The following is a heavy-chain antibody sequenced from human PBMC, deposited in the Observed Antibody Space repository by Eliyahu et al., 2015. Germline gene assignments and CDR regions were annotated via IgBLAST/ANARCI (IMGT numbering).Heavy chain of an antibody. J-gene: IGHJ3*02. D-gene: IGHD6-13*01. CDR2: ISXNSGSI. Sequence: EVQLVESGGGLVQPGRSLRLXCAASGFTFDDYXXHWGRQAPGKGLEWVXGISXNSGSIGYADSVKGRFTISRDNAKNSLYLQMNSLRAEDTALYYCYSSIAAADNDAFDIWGQGTMVTVSS. CDR3: YSSIAAADNDAFDI. CDR1: GFTFDDYX. V-gene: IGHV3-9*01.